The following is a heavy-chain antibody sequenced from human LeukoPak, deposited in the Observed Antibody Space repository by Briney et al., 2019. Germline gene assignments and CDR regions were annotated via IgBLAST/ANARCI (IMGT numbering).Heavy chain of an antibody. CDR1: GGSISTIDYY. Sequence: PSETLSLTCTVSGGSISTIDYYWGWIRQPPGKGLEWIGNVYYSGRTFSNPSLKSRVTTSVDTSKKQFSLRLSSVTAADTAVYYCARQKVTSSWQIDYWGQGTLVTVPS. J-gene: IGHJ4*01. CDR3: ARQKVTSSWQIDY. D-gene: IGHD2-2*01. V-gene: IGHV4-39*01. CDR2: VYYSGRT.